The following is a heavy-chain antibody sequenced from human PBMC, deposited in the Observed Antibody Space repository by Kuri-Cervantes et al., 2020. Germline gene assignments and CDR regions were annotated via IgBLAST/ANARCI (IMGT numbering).Heavy chain of an antibody. CDR3: ARVFGTIFEPFFDY. D-gene: IGHD3-3*01. Sequence: SQTLSLTCAVSVGSISSGGYSWSWIRQPPGKGLEWIGYIFHSGSTYYNPSLKSRVTISVDRSKNQFSLKLSSVTAADTAVYYCARVFGTIFEPFFDYWGQGTLVTVSS. V-gene: IGHV4-30-2*01. CDR1: VGSISSGGYS. CDR2: IFHSGST. J-gene: IGHJ4*02.